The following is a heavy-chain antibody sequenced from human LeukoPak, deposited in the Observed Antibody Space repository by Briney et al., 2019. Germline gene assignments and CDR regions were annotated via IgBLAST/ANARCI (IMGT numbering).Heavy chain of an antibody. J-gene: IGHJ3*02. CDR3: ARRYSSGRYVGALGAFDI. Sequence: ASVKVSCKASGYTFTSYGISWVRQAPGQGLEWMGWISAYNGNTNYAQKLQGRVTMTTDTSTSTAYMELRSLRSDDTAVYYCARRYSSGRYVGALGAFDIWGQGTMVTVSS. CDR1: GYTFTSYG. D-gene: IGHD6-19*01. CDR2: ISAYNGNT. V-gene: IGHV1-18*04.